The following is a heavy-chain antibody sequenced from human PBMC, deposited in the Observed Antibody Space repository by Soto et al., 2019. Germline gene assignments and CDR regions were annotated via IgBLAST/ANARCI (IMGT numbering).Heavy chain of an antibody. CDR2: ISGSGGST. CDR1: GFTFSSYA. V-gene: IGHV3-23*01. CDR3: AKAPYSSSWYYVDPYYYYMDV. Sequence: GGSLRLSCAASGFTFSSYAMSWVRQAPGKGLEWVSAISGSGGSTYYADSVKGRFTISRDNSKNTLYPQMNSLRAEDTAVYYCAKAPYSSSWYYVDPYYYYMDVWGKGTTVTVSS. J-gene: IGHJ6*03. D-gene: IGHD6-13*01.